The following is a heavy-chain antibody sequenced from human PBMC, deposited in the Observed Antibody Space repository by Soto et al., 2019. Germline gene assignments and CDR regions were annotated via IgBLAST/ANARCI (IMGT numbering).Heavy chain of an antibody. V-gene: IGHV4-59*05. J-gene: IGHJ6*02. CDR3: ARLPLIAAAGYYYYGMDV. CDR2: IYYSGST. CDR1: GCSISSYY. D-gene: IGHD6-13*01. Sequence: SETLSLTCTVSGCSISSYYWSWIRQPPGKGLEWIGSIYYSGSTYYNPSLKSRVTISVDTSKNQFSLKLSSVTAADTAVYYCARLPLIAAAGYYYYGMDVWGQGTTVTVSS.